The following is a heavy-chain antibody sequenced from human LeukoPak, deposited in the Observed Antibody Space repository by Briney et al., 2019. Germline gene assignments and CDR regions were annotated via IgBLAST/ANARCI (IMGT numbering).Heavy chain of an antibody. Sequence: SVKVSCKTSGYTFSSYDITWVRQAPGQGLEWMGWISVHNYNTDYAQKLQGRLTMTTDTSTSTAYMELRSLRSDDTAVYYCARGRDARRKVGVPGTPLTNFDYWGQGTLVTVSS. J-gene: IGHJ4*02. CDR3: ARGRDARRKVGVPGTPLTNFDY. V-gene: IGHV1-18*01. CDR2: ISVHNYNT. CDR1: GYTFSSYD. D-gene: IGHD6-19*01.